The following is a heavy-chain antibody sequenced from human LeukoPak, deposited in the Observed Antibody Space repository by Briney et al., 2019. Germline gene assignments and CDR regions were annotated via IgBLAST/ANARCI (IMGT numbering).Heavy chain of an antibody. CDR3: ARAPRITMIVVVITTDYFDY. J-gene: IGHJ4*02. CDR2: INHSGST. V-gene: IGHV4-34*01. Sequence: KPSETLSLTCAVYGGSFSGYYWSWIRQPPGKGLEWIGEINHSGSTNYNPSLKGRVTISVDTSKNQFSLKLSSVTAADTAVYYCARAPRITMIVVVITTDYFDYWGQGTLVTVSS. D-gene: IGHD3-22*01. CDR1: GGSFSGYY.